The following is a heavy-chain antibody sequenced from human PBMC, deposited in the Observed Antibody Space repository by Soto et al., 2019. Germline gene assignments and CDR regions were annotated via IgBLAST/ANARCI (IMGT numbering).Heavy chain of an antibody. V-gene: IGHV1-18*01. CDR3: ARGGGYCSGGSRYGASDY. CDR1: GYTFTSYG. J-gene: IGHJ4*02. Sequence: QVQLVQSGAEVKKPGASVKVSCKASGYTFTSYGISWVRQAPGQGLEWMGWISAYNGNTNYAQKLQSRVTMTTDTPTSTAYMELRSRRSDDTTVYYCARGGGYCSGGSRYGASDYWGQGTLVTVSS. CDR2: ISAYNGNT. D-gene: IGHD2-15*01.